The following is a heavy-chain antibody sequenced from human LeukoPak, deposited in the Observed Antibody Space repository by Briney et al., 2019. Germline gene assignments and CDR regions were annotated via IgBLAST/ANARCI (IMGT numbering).Heavy chain of an antibody. CDR2: INPNSGGT. V-gene: IGHV1-2*02. D-gene: IGHD3-16*01. CDR3: AREYVYYYYMDV. Sequence: ASVKVFCKASGYTFTGSYMHWVRQAPGQGLEWMGWINPNSGGTNYAQKFQGRVTMTRDTSISTAYMELSRLRSDDTAVYYCAREYVYYYYMDVWGKGTTVTISS. CDR1: GYTFTGSY. J-gene: IGHJ6*03.